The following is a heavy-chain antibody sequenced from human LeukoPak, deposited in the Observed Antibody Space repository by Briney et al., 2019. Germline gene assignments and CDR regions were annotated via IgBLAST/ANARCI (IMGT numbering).Heavy chain of an antibody. V-gene: IGHV1-2*02. Sequence: ASVKVSCKASGYTFTGYYMHWVRQAPGQGLEWMGWINPNSGGTNYAQKFQGRVTMTRDTSISTAYMELSRLRSDDTAVYYCASSSDIVVVPAAILPYYSMDVWGQGTTVTVSS. D-gene: IGHD2-2*01. CDR3: ASSSDIVVVPAAILPYYSMDV. J-gene: IGHJ6*02. CDR2: INPNSGGT. CDR1: GYTFTGYY.